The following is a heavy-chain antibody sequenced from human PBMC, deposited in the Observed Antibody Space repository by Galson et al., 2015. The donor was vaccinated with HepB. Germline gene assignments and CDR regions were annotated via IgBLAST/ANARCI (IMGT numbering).Heavy chain of an antibody. CDR3: ARGRGRLPLWGMDV. CDR2: INPNSGDT. Sequence: SVKVSCKASGYTFTGYYMHWVRQAPGQGLEWMGRINPNSGDTNYAQKFQGRVTMTRDTSISTAYMELSRLRSDDTAVYYCARGRGRLPLWGMDVWGQGTTVTVSS. D-gene: IGHD1-1*01. CDR1: GYTFTGYY. J-gene: IGHJ6*02. V-gene: IGHV1-2*06.